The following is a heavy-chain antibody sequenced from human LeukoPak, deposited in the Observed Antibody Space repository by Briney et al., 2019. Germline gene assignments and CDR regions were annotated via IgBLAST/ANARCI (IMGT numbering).Heavy chain of an antibody. V-gene: IGHV3-33*01. CDR2: IWYDGSNK. CDR1: GFTFGSYG. D-gene: IGHD3-10*01. J-gene: IGHJ4*02. CDR3: ARDTGVLSGSPLDY. Sequence: GGSLRLSCAASGFTFGSYGMHWVRQAPGKGLEWVAVIWYDGSNKYYAESVKGRFTISRDNSKNTLYLQMNSLRAEDTAVYYCARDTGVLSGSPLDYWGQGTLVTVSS.